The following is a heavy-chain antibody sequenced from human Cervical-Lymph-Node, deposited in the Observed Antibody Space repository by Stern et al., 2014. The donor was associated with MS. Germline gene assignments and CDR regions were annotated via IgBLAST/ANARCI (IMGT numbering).Heavy chain of an antibody. CDR1: GGTLISYP. CDR2: IMPILGNS. CDR3: ARHLGSHESGWFDP. Sequence: QVQLGQSGAEVKKPGSSVKVSCQASGGTLISYPISWVRQAPGQGLESLGGIMPILGNSNYAHKFQGRVTITADESTTTIYMELRSLKSEDTAVYYCARHLGSHESGWFDPWGQGTLVTVSS. V-gene: IGHV1-69*01. D-gene: IGHD1-26*01. J-gene: IGHJ5*02.